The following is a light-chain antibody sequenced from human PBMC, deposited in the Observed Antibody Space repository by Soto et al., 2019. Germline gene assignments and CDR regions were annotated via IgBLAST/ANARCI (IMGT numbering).Light chain of an antibody. CDR2: GAV. J-gene: IGKJ1*01. CDR1: QNIRSNY. V-gene: IGKV3-20*01. CDR3: QQYHSPPLT. Sequence: EIVLTQSPGTLSLSPGQRATLSCRASQNIRSNYVAWFQQTPGQAPRLLIYGAVNKASGIPDRVSGSGSGTEFTVTISSREPEDFVVYYCQQYHSPPLTFGQGTKVEI.